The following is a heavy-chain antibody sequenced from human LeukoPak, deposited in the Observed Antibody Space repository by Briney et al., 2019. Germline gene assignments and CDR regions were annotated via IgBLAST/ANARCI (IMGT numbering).Heavy chain of an antibody. CDR3: ARWTEGFDP. Sequence: GGSLRLYCAASGFTFSSYAMHWVRQAPGKGLEWVAVISYDGSNKYYADSVKGRFTISRDNAKNSLYLQMNSLRAEDTAVYYCARWTEGFDPWGQGTLVTVSS. CDR1: GFTFSSYA. CDR2: ISYDGSNK. J-gene: IGHJ5*02. V-gene: IGHV3-30-3*01. D-gene: IGHD3/OR15-3a*01.